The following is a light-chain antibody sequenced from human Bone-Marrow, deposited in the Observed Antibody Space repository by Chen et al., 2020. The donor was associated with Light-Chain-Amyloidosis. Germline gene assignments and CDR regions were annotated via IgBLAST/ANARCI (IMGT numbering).Light chain of an antibody. CDR3: QHYKNWPPT. CDR2: DII. Sequence: EIVMTQSPATLSVSPGESATLSCRASQSVGKKLAWYQQTPGQAPRLLIYDIITRATGISARVSGSGSGTDFALSISGLQSEDFAVYFCQHYKNWPPTFGQGTKVEIK. CDR1: QSVGKK. V-gene: IGKV3-15*01. J-gene: IGKJ1*01.